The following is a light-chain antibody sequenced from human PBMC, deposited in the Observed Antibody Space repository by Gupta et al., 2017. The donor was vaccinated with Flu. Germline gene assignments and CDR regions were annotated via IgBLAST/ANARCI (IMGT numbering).Light chain of an antibody. J-gene: IGKJ4*01. V-gene: IGKV1-12*01. CDR2: AAS. CDR1: QGISNL. CDR3: QQANWVSRT. Sequence: PSSVSASGGDRSTISVRASQGISNLLSWKQQPPGTAPKLLIYAASSLQRVVPSMCSRSGSGKVVTLTISSLQAEFFATYYYQQANWVSRTFGEGTKVEIK.